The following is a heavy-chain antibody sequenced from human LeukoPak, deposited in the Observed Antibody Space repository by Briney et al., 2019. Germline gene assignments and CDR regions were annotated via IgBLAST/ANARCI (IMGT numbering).Heavy chain of an antibody. CDR1: GYTFTSYG. D-gene: IGHD2-15*01. CDR3: ATTGGDIYYYYMDV. CDR2: ISAYNGNT. Sequence: SVKVSCKASGYTFTSYGISWVRQAPGQGLEWMGWISAYNGNTNYAQKLQGRVTMTTDTSTSTAYMELRSLRSDDTAVYYCATTGGDIYYYYMDVWGKGTTVTISS. V-gene: IGHV1-18*01. J-gene: IGHJ6*03.